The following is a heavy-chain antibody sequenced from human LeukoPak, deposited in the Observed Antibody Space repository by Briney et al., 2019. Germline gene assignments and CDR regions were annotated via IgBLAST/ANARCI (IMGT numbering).Heavy chain of an antibody. J-gene: IGHJ3*02. CDR3: AKDGGDGYTGDAFDI. Sequence: PGGSLRLSCAASGFTFSTYAMSWVRQAPGVGLEWVSGISASGGSTFYADSVKGRFTISRDTSKNMVYLQMNSLRAEDTAIYYCAKDGGDGYTGDAFDIWGQGTMVTVSS. CDR1: GFTFSTYA. V-gene: IGHV3-23*01. D-gene: IGHD5-24*01. CDR2: ISASGGST.